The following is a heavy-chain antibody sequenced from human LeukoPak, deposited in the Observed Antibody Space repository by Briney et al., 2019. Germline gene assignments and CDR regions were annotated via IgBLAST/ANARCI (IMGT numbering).Heavy chain of an antibody. CDR1: GGSFSGYY. Sequence: NTSETLSLTCAVYGGSFSGYYWNWIRQPPRKGLEWIGSIYYSGSTYYNPSLKSRVTISVDTSKNQFSLKLSSVTAADTAVYYCARDPVDWNYYKDAFDIWGQGTMVTVSS. CDR2: IYYSGST. D-gene: IGHD1-7*01. CDR3: ARDPVDWNYYKDAFDI. V-gene: IGHV4-34*01. J-gene: IGHJ3*02.